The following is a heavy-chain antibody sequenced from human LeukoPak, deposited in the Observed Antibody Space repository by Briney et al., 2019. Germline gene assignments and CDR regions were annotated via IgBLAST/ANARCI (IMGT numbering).Heavy chain of an antibody. Sequence: GGSLRLSCAASGFTFSSYWMSWVRQAPGKGLEWVANIKQDGSEKYYVDSVKGRFTISRDNAKNSVYLQMNSLGVEDTAVYYCVRGGRGERPNYWGQGALVTVSS. CDR2: IKQDGSEK. CDR1: GFTFSSYW. V-gene: IGHV3-7*01. D-gene: IGHD1-26*01. CDR3: VRGGRGERPNY. J-gene: IGHJ4*02.